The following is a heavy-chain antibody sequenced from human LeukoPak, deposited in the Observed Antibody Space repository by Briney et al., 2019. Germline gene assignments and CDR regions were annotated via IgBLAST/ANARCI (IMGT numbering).Heavy chain of an antibody. CDR2: ISSSSSYI. CDR1: GFSFSSYS. V-gene: IGHV3-21*01. Sequence: GGSLRLSCAASGFSFSSYSMNWVRQAPGKGLEWVSFISSSSSYIYYADSVKGRFTISRDNAKNSLYLQMNSLRAEDTAVYYCARERGYNLGYWGQGTLVTVSS. J-gene: IGHJ4*02. CDR3: ARERGYNLGY. D-gene: IGHD5-24*01.